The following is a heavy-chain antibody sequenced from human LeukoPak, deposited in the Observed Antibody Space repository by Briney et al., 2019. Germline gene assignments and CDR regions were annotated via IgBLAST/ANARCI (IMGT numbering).Heavy chain of an antibody. CDR1: GFTFSSYT. CDR2: ISSSGGTI. V-gene: IGHV3-48*01. CDR3: ARDSMGAMGY. D-gene: IGHD1-26*01. Sequence: HPGGSLRLSCAASGFTFSSYTMSWVRQAPGKGLEWVSYISSSGGTIYYADSVKGRFTISRNNAKNSLYLQMDSLRAEDTAVYYCARDSMGAMGYWGQGTLVTVSS. J-gene: IGHJ4*02.